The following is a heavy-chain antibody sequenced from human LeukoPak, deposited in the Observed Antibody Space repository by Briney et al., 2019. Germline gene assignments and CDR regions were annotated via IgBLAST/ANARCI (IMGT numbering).Heavy chain of an antibody. D-gene: IGHD5-18*01. V-gene: IGHV1-69*13. CDR2: IIPMFGTP. Sequence: ASVKVSCKASGVIFSSYAITWVRQAPGQGLEWMGGIIPMFGTPNYAQKLQGRVTITADESTNTAYMELSSLTYEDTAMYYCARDGDTAMVSFYDIWGQGTKVTVSS. CDR3: ARDGDTAMVSFYDI. CDR1: GVIFSSYA. J-gene: IGHJ3*02.